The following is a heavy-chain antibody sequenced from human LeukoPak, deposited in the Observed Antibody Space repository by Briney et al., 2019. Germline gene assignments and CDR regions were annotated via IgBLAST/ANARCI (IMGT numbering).Heavy chain of an antibody. J-gene: IGHJ4*02. D-gene: IGHD4-17*01. CDR2: IYPGDSDT. CDR1: GYSFTSYW. CDR3: ARTPDGDYAVGITPPDY. Sequence: GESLKISCKGSGYSFTSYWIGWVRQMPGKGLEWMGIIYPGDSDTRYSPSFQGQVTISADKSISTAYLQWSSLKASDTAMYYCARTPDGDYAVGITPPDYWGQGTLVTVSS. V-gene: IGHV5-51*01.